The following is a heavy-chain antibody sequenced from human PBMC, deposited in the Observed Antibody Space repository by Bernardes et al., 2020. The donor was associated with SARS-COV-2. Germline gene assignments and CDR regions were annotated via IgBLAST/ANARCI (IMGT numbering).Heavy chain of an antibody. D-gene: IGHD3-22*01. J-gene: IGHJ4*02. V-gene: IGHV3-74*01. CDR3: TRGWSSGYGLFDY. Sequence: GGSLRLSCEASGFTFSNYCMHWVRQVPGKGLVWVSRISTDGSSTYYADSVKGRFTISRDNAKNTLYLQMNTLRAEDTAVYYCTRGWSSGYGLFDYWGQGTLVTVSS. CDR1: GFTFSNYC. CDR2: ISTDGSST.